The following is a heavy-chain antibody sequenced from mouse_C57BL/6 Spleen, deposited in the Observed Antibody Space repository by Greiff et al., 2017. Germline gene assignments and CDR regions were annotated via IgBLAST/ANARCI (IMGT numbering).Heavy chain of an antibody. D-gene: IGHD2-2*01. CDR1: GFTFSSYA. J-gene: IGHJ4*01. CDR2: ISSGGDYI. CDR3: TRARGYDRGGYAMDY. Sequence: EVKLVESGEGLVKPGGSLKLSCAASGFTFSSYAMSWVRQTPEKRLEWVAYISSGGDYIYYADTVKGRFTISRDNARNTLYLQMSSLKSEDTAMYYCTRARGYDRGGYAMDYWGQGTSVTVSS. V-gene: IGHV5-9-1*02.